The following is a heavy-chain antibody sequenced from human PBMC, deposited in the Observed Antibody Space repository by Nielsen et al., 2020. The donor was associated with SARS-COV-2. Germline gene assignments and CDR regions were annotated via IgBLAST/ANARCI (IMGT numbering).Heavy chain of an antibody. CDR2: IYPGDSDT. J-gene: IGHJ4*02. CDR3: ARVPAANRRDYFDY. CDR1: GYSFTSYW. D-gene: IGHD2-2*01. Sequence: KVSCKGSGYSFTSYWIGWVRQMPGKGLEWMGIIYPGDSDTRYSPSFQGQVTISADKSISTAYLQWSSLKASDTAMYYCARVPAANRRDYFDYWGQGTLVTVSS. V-gene: IGHV5-51*01.